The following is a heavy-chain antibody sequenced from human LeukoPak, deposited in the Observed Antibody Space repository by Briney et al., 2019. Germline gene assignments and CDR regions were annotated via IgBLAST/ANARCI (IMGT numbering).Heavy chain of an antibody. CDR1: GFTFSSYG. Sequence: PGGSLRLSCAASGFTFSSYGMHWVRQAPGKGLEWVAVISYDGSNKYYADSVKGRFTISRDNSKNTLYLQMNSLRAEDTAVYYCAKMVYSSRYMDVWGKGTTFTVSS. V-gene: IGHV3-30*18. CDR3: AKMVYSSRYMDV. CDR2: ISYDGSNK. J-gene: IGHJ6*03. D-gene: IGHD6-13*01.